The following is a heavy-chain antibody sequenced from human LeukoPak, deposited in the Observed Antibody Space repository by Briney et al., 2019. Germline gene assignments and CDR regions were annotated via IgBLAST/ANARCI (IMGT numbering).Heavy chain of an antibody. D-gene: IGHD5-18*01. J-gene: IGHJ4*02. Sequence: GGSLRLSCAASGFTFSSYEMNWVRQAPGKGLEWVAVISYDGSNKYYADSVKGRFTISRDNSKNTLYLQMNSLRAEDTAVYHCAKGGGRGYSYGCDYWGQGTLVTVSS. CDR2: ISYDGSNK. CDR1: GFTFSSYE. CDR3: AKGGGRGYSYGCDY. V-gene: IGHV3-30*18.